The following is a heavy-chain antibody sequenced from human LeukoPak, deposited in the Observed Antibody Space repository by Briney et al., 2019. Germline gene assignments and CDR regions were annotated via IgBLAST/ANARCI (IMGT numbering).Heavy chain of an antibody. Sequence: GGSLRLSCTSSGFTFGDYAMTWVRQAPGKGLEWVGLIRSKPYGGTTEYAASVKGRITISRDDSKSIAYLQMNSLKTEDTAVYYCSRDCGYIWGSYRCILDFWGQGTLVTVSS. CDR1: GFTFGDYA. CDR3: SRDCGYIWGSYRCILDF. V-gene: IGHV3-49*04. J-gene: IGHJ4*02. D-gene: IGHD3-16*02. CDR2: IRSKPYGGTT.